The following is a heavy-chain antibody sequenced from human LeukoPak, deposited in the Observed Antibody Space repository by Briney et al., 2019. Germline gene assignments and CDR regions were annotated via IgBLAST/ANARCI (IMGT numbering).Heavy chain of an antibody. V-gene: IGHV4-39*01. CDR2: IYYSGTT. Sequence: SETLSLTCTVSGGSVSNNNYYWGWIRQPPGKGLEWIGSIYYSGTTYYNPSLKSRLTISVDTSKNQFSLKLSSVTAADTAVYYCAVLQRGSYYGSGSYYGIDYWGQGTLVTVSS. J-gene: IGHJ4*02. CDR3: AVLQRGSYYGSGSYYGIDY. CDR1: GGSVSNNNYY. D-gene: IGHD1-26*01.